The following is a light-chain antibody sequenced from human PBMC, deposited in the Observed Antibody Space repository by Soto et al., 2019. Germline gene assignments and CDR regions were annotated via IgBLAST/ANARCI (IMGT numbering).Light chain of an antibody. CDR2: ADI. V-gene: IGLV1-40*01. CDR1: SSNFGTGFH. J-gene: IGLJ7*01. CDR3: QSYDSRMTGDI. Sequence: QSVLTQQPSVSGAPGQRVTISCTGSSSNFGTGFHVHWYKQLPGGAPKLLIYADINRPSGVSDRISGSRSGTSASLAITGLQAEDEAVYYCQSYDSRMTGDIFGGGTQLTVL.